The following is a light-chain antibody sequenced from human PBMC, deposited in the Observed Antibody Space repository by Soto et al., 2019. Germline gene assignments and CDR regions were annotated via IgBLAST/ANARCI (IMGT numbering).Light chain of an antibody. CDR2: GAS. J-gene: IGKJ1*01. Sequence: EIVMTQSPATLSVSPGERATLSCRASQSVSSNLAWYQQKTGQAPRLLIYGASNRDTGIPARFSGGGSGTDFTLTISSLEPEDFAVYYCQQYSXWRTCGQGTKV. CDR1: QSVSSN. V-gene: IGKV3D-15*01. CDR3: QQYSXWRT.